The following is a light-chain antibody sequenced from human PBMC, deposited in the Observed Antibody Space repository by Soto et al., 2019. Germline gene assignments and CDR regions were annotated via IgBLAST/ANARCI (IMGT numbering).Light chain of an antibody. CDR1: SSDIGGYNY. Sequence: QSVLTQPASVSGSPGQSITISCTGTSSDIGGYNYVSWYQQHPGKAPKLMIYEVSNRPSGVSNRFSGSKSGNTASLTISGLQAEDESDYYCSSYRRTNNYVLGTGTKV. V-gene: IGLV2-14*01. CDR2: EVS. CDR3: SSYRRTNNYV. J-gene: IGLJ1*01.